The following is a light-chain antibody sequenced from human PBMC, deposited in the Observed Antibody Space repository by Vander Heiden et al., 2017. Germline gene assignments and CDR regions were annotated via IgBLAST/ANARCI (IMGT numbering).Light chain of an antibody. CDR2: KDF. CDR1: TLPKQY. J-gene: IGLJ2*01. Sequence: SELTQPPSVSASPGQTVNITCSGDTLPKQYAFWYQQKAGQAPVVIIFKDFERPSGIPERFSASTSGTTVTLTINGVKPEDEADYYCQSSDNTDTYLIFGGGTKLTVL. V-gene: IGLV3-25*03. CDR3: QSSDNTDTYLI.